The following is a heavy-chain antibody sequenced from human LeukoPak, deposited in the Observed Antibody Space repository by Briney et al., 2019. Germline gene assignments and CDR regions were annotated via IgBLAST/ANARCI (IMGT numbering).Heavy chain of an antibody. V-gene: IGHV4-34*01. Sequence: SETLSLTCAVYGGSFSGYYWSWIRQPPGKGLEWIGEINHSGSTNYNPSLKSRVTISVDTSKNQFSLKLSSVTAADMAVYYCARRRVDILTGFDYWGQGTLVTVSS. J-gene: IGHJ4*02. CDR1: GGSFSGYY. CDR2: INHSGST. CDR3: ARRRVDILTGFDY. D-gene: IGHD3-9*01.